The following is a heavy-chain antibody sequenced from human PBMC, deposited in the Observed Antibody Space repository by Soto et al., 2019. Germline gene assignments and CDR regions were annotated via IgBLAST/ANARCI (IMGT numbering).Heavy chain of an antibody. CDR3: ARNGAYPNWFDP. CDR1: GYTFTSYG. J-gene: IGHJ5*02. V-gene: IGHV1-18*01. Sequence: ASVKVSCKASGYTFTSYGISWVRQAPGQGLEWMGWISAYNGNTNYAQKLQGRVPMTTDTSTRTAYMELRSLRSDDTAVYYCARNGAYPNWFDPWGQGTLVTVSS. D-gene: IGHD4-17*01. CDR2: ISAYNGNT.